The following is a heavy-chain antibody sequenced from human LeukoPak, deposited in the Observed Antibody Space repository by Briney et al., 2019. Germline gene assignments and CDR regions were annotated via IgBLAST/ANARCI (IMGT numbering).Heavy chain of an antibody. J-gene: IGHJ4*02. Sequence: KPSETLSLTCAVYGGSFSGYYWSWIRQPPGKGLEWIGEINHSGSTNYNPSLKSRVTISVDTSKNQFSLKLGSVTAADTAVYYCARGTMTTVTYYFDYWGQGTLVTVSS. V-gene: IGHV4-34*01. D-gene: IGHD4-17*01. CDR2: INHSGST. CDR1: GGSFSGYY. CDR3: ARGTMTTVTYYFDY.